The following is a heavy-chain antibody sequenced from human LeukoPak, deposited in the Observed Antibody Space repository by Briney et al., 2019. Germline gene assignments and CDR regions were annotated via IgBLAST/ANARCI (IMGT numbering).Heavy chain of an antibody. CDR2: IHYTGST. V-gene: IGHV4-59*01. CDR1: GASINRDY. D-gene: IGHD3-22*01. Sequence: SETLSLTCTVSGASINRDYWSWPRQTPGKGLEWIGYIHYTGSTNYNPSLKSRVTISLDTSKNQFSLKLSSVTAADTAVYYCARESNYHDSLGYNWFDPWGQGTLVTVSS. CDR3: ARESNYHDSLGYNWFDP. J-gene: IGHJ5*02.